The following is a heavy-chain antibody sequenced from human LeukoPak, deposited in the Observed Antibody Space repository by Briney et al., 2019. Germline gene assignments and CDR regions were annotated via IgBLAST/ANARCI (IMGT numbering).Heavy chain of an antibody. CDR1: GFIFSSYA. V-gene: IGHV3-23*01. CDR2: INGSVGST. Sequence: GGSLRLSCAASGFIFSSYAMSWVRQAPGKGLEWVSAINGSVGSTYYADSVKGRFTISRDNSKNTVYLQMNSLRAEDTAVYYCAKDAGYSSSWCDYWGQGTLVTVSS. CDR3: AKDAGYSSSWCDY. J-gene: IGHJ4*02. D-gene: IGHD6-13*01.